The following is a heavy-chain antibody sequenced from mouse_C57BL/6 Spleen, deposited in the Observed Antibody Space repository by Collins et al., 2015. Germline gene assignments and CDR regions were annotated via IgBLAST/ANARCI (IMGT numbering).Heavy chain of an antibody. Sequence: EVQLQQSGAELMKPGASVKLSCTASGFNIKDTYMHWVKQRPEQGLEWIGRIDPANGNTKYDPKFQGKATITADTSSNTAYLQLSSLTSEDTAVYYCASIYYGNYGYWGQGTTLTVSS. CDR1: GFNIKDTY. J-gene: IGHJ2*01. CDR3: ASIYYGNYGY. D-gene: IGHD2-1*01. CDR2: IDPANGNT. V-gene: IGHV14-3*02.